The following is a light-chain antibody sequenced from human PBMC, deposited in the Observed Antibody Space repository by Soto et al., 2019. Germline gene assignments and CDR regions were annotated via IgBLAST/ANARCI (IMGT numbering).Light chain of an antibody. J-gene: IGLJ3*02. CDR1: SSDVGGYNY. Sequence: QSVLTQPRSVSGSPGQSVAISCTGTSSDVGGYNYVSWYQQHPGKAPKLMIYDVSKRPSGVPDRFSGSKSGNTASLTFSGLRAEDEADYYCCSYGARFGGGTKLTVL. CDR3: CSYGAR. V-gene: IGLV2-11*01. CDR2: DVS.